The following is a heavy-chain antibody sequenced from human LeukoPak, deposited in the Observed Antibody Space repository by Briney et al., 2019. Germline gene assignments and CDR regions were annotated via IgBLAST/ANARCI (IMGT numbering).Heavy chain of an antibody. CDR3: AAYSSGWSTKDY. Sequence: PGGSLRLSCAASGFTFSSYWMSWVRQAPGKGLEWVANIKQDGSEKYYVDSVKGRFTISRDNAKNSLYLQMNSLRAEDTAVHYCAAYSSGWSTKDYWGQGTLVTVSS. D-gene: IGHD6-19*01. V-gene: IGHV3-7*03. J-gene: IGHJ4*02. CDR2: IKQDGSEK. CDR1: GFTFSSYW.